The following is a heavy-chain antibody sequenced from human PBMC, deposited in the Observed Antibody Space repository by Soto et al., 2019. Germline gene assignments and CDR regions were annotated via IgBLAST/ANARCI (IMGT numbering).Heavy chain of an antibody. D-gene: IGHD2-21*01. CDR2: IYVTGAV. CDR1: GSALNSGNYY. CDR3: ARLRIATNNYKWFDP. V-gene: IGHV4-31*03. J-gene: IGHJ5*02. Sequence: PLSLTCSVSGSALNSGNYYWSWILHVPGKGLEWIGHIYVTGAVDYNPSLRDRITISQDTSERQFSLNLRLVTAADTAVYYCARLRIATNNYKWFDPWGQGTLVTVS.